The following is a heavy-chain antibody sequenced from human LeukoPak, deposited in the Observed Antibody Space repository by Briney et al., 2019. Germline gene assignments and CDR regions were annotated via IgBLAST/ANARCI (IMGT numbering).Heavy chain of an antibody. CDR2: ILYSGTT. V-gene: IGHV4-59*12. Sequence: SETLSLTCTVSGGSMSPYYWSWIRQTPGKGLEWIGYILYSGTTTNYNPSLKSRVTISVDTSKNQFSLKLSSVTAADTAVYYCARVTGYWGQGTLVTVSS. CDR1: GGSMSPYY. J-gene: IGHJ4*02. CDR3: ARVTGY. D-gene: IGHD3-16*01.